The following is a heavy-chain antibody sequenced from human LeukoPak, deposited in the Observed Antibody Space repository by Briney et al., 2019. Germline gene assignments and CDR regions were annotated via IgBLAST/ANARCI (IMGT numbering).Heavy chain of an antibody. J-gene: IGHJ4*02. Sequence: SETLSLTCTVSGGSVTNTNYYWAWIRQPPGEGLEWIGSVYHSGITYYTPSLKSRVSISVDTSRNHFSLKVTSVTAADTAVYYCAREWQYQFDYWGQGRLVTISS. CDR1: GGSVTNTNYY. D-gene: IGHD4-11*01. V-gene: IGHV4-39*07. CDR2: VYHSGIT. CDR3: AREWQYQFDY.